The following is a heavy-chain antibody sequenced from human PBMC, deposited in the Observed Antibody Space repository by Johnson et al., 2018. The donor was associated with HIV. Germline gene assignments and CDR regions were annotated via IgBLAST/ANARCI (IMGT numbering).Heavy chain of an antibody. CDR3: ARDGGGGDCYNAFDI. CDR2: IRSKAYGGST. CDR1: GFTFGDYA. D-gene: IGHD2-21*02. J-gene: IGHJ3*02. V-gene: IGHV3-49*04. Sequence: VQLVESGGGVVQPGRSLRLSCTASGFTFGDYAMSWVRQAPGKGLEWVGFIRSKAYGGSTYYADSVKGRFTISRDNSKNTLYLQMNSLRAEDTAVYYCARDGGGGDCYNAFDIWGQGTRVTVS.